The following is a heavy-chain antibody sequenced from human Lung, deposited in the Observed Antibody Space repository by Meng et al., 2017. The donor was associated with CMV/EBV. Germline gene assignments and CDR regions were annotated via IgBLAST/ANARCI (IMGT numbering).Heavy chain of an antibody. V-gene: IGHV3-23*01. J-gene: IGHJ5*02. CDR1: GFTFSSYA. CDR2: ISANGDST. CDR3: AKASRGGWGGWFDP. Sequence: GSLKISCAASGFTFSSYAMTWVRQGPGKGLEWVSQISANGDSTYYADSVKGRFTISRDNSKNTPYLQMNSLRAADTAIYYCAKASRGGWGGWFDPWGQGTLVTVSS. D-gene: IGHD3-16*01.